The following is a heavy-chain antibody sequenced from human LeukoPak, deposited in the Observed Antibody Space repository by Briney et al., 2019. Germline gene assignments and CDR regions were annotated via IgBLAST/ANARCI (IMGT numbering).Heavy chain of an antibody. V-gene: IGHV3-74*01. Sequence: GGSLRLSCAASGFTFSSYWMHWVRQAPGKGLVWVSRINSDGSSTSYADSVKGRFTISRDNSKNTLYLQMNSLRAEDTAVYYCARSGYSSGWRYYYYYYYMDVWGKGTTVTVSS. D-gene: IGHD6-19*01. CDR1: GFTFSSYW. J-gene: IGHJ6*03. CDR2: INSDGSST. CDR3: ARSGYSSGWRYYYYYYYMDV.